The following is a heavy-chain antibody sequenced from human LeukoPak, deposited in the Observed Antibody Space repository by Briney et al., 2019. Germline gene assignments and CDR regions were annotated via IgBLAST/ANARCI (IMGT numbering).Heavy chain of an antibody. D-gene: IGHD3-10*01. CDR2: IYYSGSP. CDR3: AREGYGSRSRDNWLDP. CDR1: GASVTTSC. J-gene: IGHJ5*02. Sequence: PSETLSLTCTVSGASVTTSCWSWLRQPPGKSPEWIGYIYYSGSPIYSPSLNSRVTISLDTSKNRFSLKLTSVTAADTAVYYCAREGYGSRSRDNWLDPWGQGTLVTVSS. V-gene: IGHV4-59*02.